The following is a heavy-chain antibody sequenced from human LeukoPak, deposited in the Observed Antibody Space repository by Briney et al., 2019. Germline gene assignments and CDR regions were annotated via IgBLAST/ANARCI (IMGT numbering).Heavy chain of an antibody. V-gene: IGHV3-74*01. J-gene: IGHJ4*02. Sequence: GGSLRLSCAASGFTFSGYWMFWVCQGPGKGLVWVSRINSDGSYTAYADSVKGRFSISRDNAKNTLYLQMNSLRAEDTAVYYCVRGLGDYWGQGTLVTVSS. CDR2: INSDGSYT. D-gene: IGHD4-11*01. CDR3: VRGLGDY. CDR1: GFTFSGYW.